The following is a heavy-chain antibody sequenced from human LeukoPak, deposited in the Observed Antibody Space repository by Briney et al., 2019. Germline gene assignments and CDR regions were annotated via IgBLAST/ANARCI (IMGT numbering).Heavy chain of an antibody. Sequence: GGSLRLSCAASEFSFSSYAMKWVRQAPGKGLEWVSAISGSGGTTYYADSVKGRFTISRDNSKNMLYLQMSSLRAEDTALYFCAKAGGSTSCYLHAEYWGQGTLVTVSS. CDR3: AKAGGSTSCYLHAEY. J-gene: IGHJ4*02. D-gene: IGHD2-2*01. CDR2: ISGSGGTT. CDR1: EFSFSSYA. V-gene: IGHV3-23*01.